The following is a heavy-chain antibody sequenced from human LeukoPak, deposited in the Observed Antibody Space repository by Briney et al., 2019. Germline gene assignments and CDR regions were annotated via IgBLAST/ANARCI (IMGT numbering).Heavy chain of an antibody. D-gene: IGHD6-13*01. V-gene: IGHV4-34*01. Sequence: SETLSLTCAVYGGSFSGYYWSWIRQPPRKGLEWIGEINHSGSTNYNPSLKSRVTISVDTSKNQFSLKLSSVTAADTAVYYCARLWGRVVLYSRKNRRFDPWGQGTLVTVSS. CDR3: ARLWGRVVLYSRKNRRFDP. J-gene: IGHJ5*02. CDR2: INHSGST. CDR1: GGSFSGYY.